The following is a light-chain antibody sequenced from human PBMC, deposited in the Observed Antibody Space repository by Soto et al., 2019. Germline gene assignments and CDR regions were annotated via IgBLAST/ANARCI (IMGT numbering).Light chain of an antibody. J-gene: IGKJ1*01. Sequence: DIQMTQSPSTLSASVGDRVTITCRASQSLTSWLAWYQQKPGKAPQLLIYDASSLESGVPSRFSGSESGTEFTLTITSLQPDDFASYYCQQYKSYPWTFGQGTKVDIK. CDR1: QSLTSW. CDR2: DAS. V-gene: IGKV1-5*01. CDR3: QQYKSYPWT.